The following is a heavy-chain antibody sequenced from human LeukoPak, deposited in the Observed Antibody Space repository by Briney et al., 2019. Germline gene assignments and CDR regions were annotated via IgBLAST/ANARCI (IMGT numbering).Heavy chain of an antibody. CDR3: ARVGVYYYGSGSYPPRPQYFQH. CDR2: IYTSGST. V-gene: IGHV4-4*07. Sequence: SETLSLTCTVSGGSISSYYWSWIRQPAGMGLEWIGRIYTSGSTYYNPSLKSRVTMSVDTSKNQFSLKLSSVTAADTAVYYCARVGVYYYGSGSYPPRPQYFQHWGQGTLVTVSS. CDR1: GGSISSYY. J-gene: IGHJ1*01. D-gene: IGHD3-10*01.